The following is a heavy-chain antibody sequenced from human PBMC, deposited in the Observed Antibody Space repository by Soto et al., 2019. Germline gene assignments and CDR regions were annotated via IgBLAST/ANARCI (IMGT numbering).Heavy chain of an antibody. CDR1: GFTFSSYG. Sequence: GGSMRLSCTAAGFTFSSYGRHWVRQAPGKGLEWVAVISYDGSNKYYADSVKGRFTISRDNSKNTLYLQMNSLRAEDTAVYYCARVSGSTSPPPTNSMDVWGQGTTVTVSS. CDR3: ARVSGSTSPPPTNSMDV. CDR2: ISYDGSNK. V-gene: IGHV3-30-3*01. J-gene: IGHJ6*02. D-gene: IGHD2-2*01.